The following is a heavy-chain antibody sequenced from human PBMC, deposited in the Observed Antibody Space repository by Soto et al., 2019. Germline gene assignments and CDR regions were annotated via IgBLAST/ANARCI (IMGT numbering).Heavy chain of an antibody. V-gene: IGHV6-1*01. D-gene: IGHD1-26*01. CDR2: TYYRSKWYY. J-gene: IGHJ4*01. CDR1: GDSVSSKSAA. CDR3: VRGEQYSGRIFDY. Sequence: PSQTLSLTCALSGDSVSSKSAAWNWIRQSPSRGLEWLGRTYYRSKWYYEYAVSVRGRITINPDTSKNQYSLQMNSVTPEDTAVYFCVRGEQYSGRIFDYWGQGTLVTVSS.